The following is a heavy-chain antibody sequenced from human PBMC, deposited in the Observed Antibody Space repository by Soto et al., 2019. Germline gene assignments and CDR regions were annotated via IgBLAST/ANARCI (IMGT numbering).Heavy chain of an antibody. CDR2: INPKSGGT. D-gene: IGHD2-8*01. CDR3: ARGHSTDCSNGVCSFFYNHEMDV. Sequence: ASVKVSCKAPGYSFTDYHIHWVRQAPGQGLEWLGRINPKSGGTSTAQKFQGWVTMTRDRSISTVYMELTRLRSDDTAVYFCARGHSTDCSNGVCSFFYNHEMDVWGQGTTVTVSS. V-gene: IGHV1-2*04. J-gene: IGHJ6*02. CDR1: GYSFTDYH.